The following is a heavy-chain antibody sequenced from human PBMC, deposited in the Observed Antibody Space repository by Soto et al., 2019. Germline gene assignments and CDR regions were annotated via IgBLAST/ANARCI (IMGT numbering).Heavy chain of an antibody. J-gene: IGHJ4*02. CDR3: ARDGGRHSGGIDY. CDR1: GGTFSSYS. Sequence: QVQLVQSGAEVKKPGSSVKVSCKASGGTFSSYSINWVRQAPGQGLEWMGEIIPIFGTANYAQKFQGSVTITADESTSTAYMELISLRSEDTAVYYCARDGGRHSGGIDYWGQGTLVTVSS. V-gene: IGHV1-69*01. D-gene: IGHD1-26*01. CDR2: IIPIFGTA.